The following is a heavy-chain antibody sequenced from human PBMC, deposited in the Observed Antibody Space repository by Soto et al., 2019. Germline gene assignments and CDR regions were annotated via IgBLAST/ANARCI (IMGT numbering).Heavy chain of an antibody. CDR2: INHSGST. V-gene: IGHV4-34*01. J-gene: IGHJ6*02. Sequence: SESLSLTCAVYGGSFSGYYWSWIRQPPGKGLEWIGEINHSGSTNYNPSLTSRVTISVDTPKNQFSLKLSSVTAADTAVYYCARRSYYYYGMDVWGQGTTVTVS. CDR3: ARRSYYYYGMDV. CDR1: GGSFSGYY.